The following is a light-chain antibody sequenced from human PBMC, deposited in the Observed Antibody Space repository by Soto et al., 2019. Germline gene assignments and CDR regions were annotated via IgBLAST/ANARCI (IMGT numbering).Light chain of an antibody. CDR1: QGIGST. Sequence: EIVMTQSPATLSVSPGEGATLSCRASQGIGSTLAWYQQKPGQTPRLLIYDTSIRATGVPARFRGSASGTEFTLTITSLQSEDFAIYYCQQYNNWPPLYTFGQGTKLEIK. V-gene: IGKV3-15*01. J-gene: IGKJ2*01. CDR2: DTS. CDR3: QQYNNWPPLYT.